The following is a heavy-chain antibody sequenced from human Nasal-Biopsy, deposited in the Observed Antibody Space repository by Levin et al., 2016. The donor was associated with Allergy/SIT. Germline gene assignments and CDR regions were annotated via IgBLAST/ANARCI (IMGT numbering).Heavy chain of an antibody. J-gene: IGHJ3*01. D-gene: IGHD2-21*01. CDR2: VNGEGTIT. Sequence: GESLKISCAASGVTFSSFWMHWVRQVPGKGLLWVSRVNGEGTITEYTDSVRGRFTISRDNAKSTLYLQMNSLRADDTATYFCIAFCGGEGCGRYTIDVWGPGTTVIVSS. CDR1: GVTFSSFW. V-gene: IGHV3-74*01. CDR3: IAFCGGEGCGRYTIDV.